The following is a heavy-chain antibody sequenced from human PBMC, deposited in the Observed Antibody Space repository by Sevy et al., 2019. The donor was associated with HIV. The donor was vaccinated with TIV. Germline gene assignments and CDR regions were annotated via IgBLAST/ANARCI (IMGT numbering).Heavy chain of an antibody. CDR3: ARVRPYDNRDFDY. D-gene: IGHD3-22*01. V-gene: IGHV3-21*01. CDR1: GFTFRSYT. CDR2: ISSSGSYI. Sequence: GGSLRLSCVASGFTFRSYTMKWVRQAPGKGLECVSSISSSGSYIYYADSVKGRFTISRDDAKNSLYLQMNTLRAEDAALYYCARVRPYDNRDFDYWGQGTLVTVSS. J-gene: IGHJ4*02.